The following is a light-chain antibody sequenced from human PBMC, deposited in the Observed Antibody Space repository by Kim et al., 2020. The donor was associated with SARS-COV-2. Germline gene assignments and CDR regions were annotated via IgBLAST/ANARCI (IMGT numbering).Light chain of an antibody. V-gene: IGKV3-20*01. CDR3: HHYGSSPFT. J-gene: IGKJ3*01. CDR2: GTS. CDR1: QSVGSGY. Sequence: EIVLTQSPGTLSLSPGERATLSCRASQSVGSGYLAWYQQKPGQAPRILIYGTSSRATGIPDRFSGSGSGTDFTLTISRLEPEDFAIYYCHHYGSSPFTFGPGTKVDIK.